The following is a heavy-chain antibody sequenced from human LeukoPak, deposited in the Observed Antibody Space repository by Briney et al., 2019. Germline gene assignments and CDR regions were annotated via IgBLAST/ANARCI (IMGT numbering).Heavy chain of an antibody. V-gene: IGHV1-2*02. Sequence: RTSVKVSCKTSGFPFSDYYIHWLRQAPGQGPEWMGWINPNGDATRYAQKFHGRLTITRDTSVNTAYMELSSLRSDDTAVYYCARADMVVAATYYFDYWGQGTLVTVSS. J-gene: IGHJ4*02. CDR3: ARADMVVAATYYFDY. CDR2: INPNGDAT. CDR1: GFPFSDYY. D-gene: IGHD2-15*01.